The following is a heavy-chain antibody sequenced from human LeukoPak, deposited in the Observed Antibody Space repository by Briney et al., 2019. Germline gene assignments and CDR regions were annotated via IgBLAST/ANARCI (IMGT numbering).Heavy chain of an antibody. Sequence: SETLSLTCTVSGVSISSSNSYWGWIRQPPGKGLEWIGSIYYSGNTYYNASLKSRVTISVDTSKNQFSLKLSSVTAADTAVYYCARTSAGVAATFWFDPWGQGTLVTVSS. CDR1: GVSISSSNSY. V-gene: IGHV4-39*07. CDR3: ARTSAGVAATFWFDP. D-gene: IGHD2-15*01. J-gene: IGHJ5*02. CDR2: IYYSGNT.